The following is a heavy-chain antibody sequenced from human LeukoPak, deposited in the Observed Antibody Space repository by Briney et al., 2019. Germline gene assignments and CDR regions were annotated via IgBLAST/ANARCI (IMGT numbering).Heavy chain of an antibody. CDR2: INPSGGST. J-gene: IGHJ4*02. Sequence: ASVKVSCKASGYSFTSNYIHWVRQAPGQGLEWMGIINPSGGSTSYAQKFQGRVTMTRDTSTSTVYMELSSLRSEDTAVYYCARDRVLSVGAPGYWGQGTLVTVSS. V-gene: IGHV1-46*01. CDR3: ARDRVLSVGAPGY. D-gene: IGHD1-26*01. CDR1: GYSFTSNY.